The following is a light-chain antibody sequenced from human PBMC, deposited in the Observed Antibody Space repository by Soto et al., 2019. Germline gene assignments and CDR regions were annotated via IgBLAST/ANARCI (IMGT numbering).Light chain of an antibody. CDR3: SSYTSSTLDV. CDR1: SSDIGGYNY. CDR2: DVS. V-gene: IGLV2-14*01. J-gene: IGLJ1*01. Sequence: QSALTQPASVSGSPGQSITISCTGTSSDIGGYNYVSWYQQYPGKAPKLMIYDVSNRPSGVSNRFSGSKSGNTASLTISGLQAEDEADYYCSSYTSSTLDVFGTGTKLTVL.